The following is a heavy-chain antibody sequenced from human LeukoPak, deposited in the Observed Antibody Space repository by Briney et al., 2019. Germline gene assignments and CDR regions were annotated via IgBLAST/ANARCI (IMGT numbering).Heavy chain of an antibody. V-gene: IGHV3-7*03. D-gene: IGHD6-6*01. J-gene: IGHJ3*01. CDR1: GFTFNNYW. Sequence: GGSLRLSCAASGFTFNNYWMSWVRQAPGKGLEWVANIKQDGNEEYYVDSVKGRFTISRDNAKNSLDLQMNSLRVEDTAVYYCARVYSSSSDKNAFDVWGQGTMVTVSS. CDR3: ARVYSSSSDKNAFDV. CDR2: IKQDGNEE.